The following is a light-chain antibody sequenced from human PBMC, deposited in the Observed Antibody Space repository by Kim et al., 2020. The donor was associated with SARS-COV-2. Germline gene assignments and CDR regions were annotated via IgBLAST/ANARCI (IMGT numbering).Light chain of an antibody. CDR2: EDY. V-gene: IGLV6-57*03. Sequence: RTVTNSPTRRSVGGASSCVQVFQRRPGSVPTTVIFEDYQRPSGVPDRFSGSVDSSSNSASLTISGLKTEDEADYYCQSYDDTNVVFGGGTQLTVL. CDR1: SVGGASSC. CDR3: QSYDDTNVV. J-gene: IGLJ3*02.